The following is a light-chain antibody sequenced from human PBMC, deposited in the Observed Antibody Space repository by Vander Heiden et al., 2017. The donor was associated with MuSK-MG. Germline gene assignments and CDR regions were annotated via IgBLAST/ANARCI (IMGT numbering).Light chain of an antibody. J-gene: IGKJ4*01. Sequence: EIVMTQSPATLSVSPGERATLSCRASQSVSSNLAWYQQKPGQAPRLLIYGASTRATGIPARFSGSGSGTEFTLTISSLQSEDFAVYYCQQDYNWLLTFGGGTKVEIK. CDR2: GAS. V-gene: IGKV3-15*01. CDR1: QSVSSN. CDR3: QQDYNWLLT.